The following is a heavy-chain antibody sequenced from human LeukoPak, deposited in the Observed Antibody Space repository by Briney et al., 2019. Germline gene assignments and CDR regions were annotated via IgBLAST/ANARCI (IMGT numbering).Heavy chain of an antibody. CDR3: ASGVGPRPDY. CDR2: IIPILGIA. J-gene: IGHJ4*02. Sequence: ASGNVSCKASGGTFNSYDIRWVRQAPGPGDERMGRIIPILGIANYAQKFQGRVTITADKSTSTAYMELSSLRSEDTAVYYCASGVGPRPDYWGQGTLVTVSS. CDR1: GGTFNSYD. V-gene: IGHV1-69*04. D-gene: IGHD2-8*01.